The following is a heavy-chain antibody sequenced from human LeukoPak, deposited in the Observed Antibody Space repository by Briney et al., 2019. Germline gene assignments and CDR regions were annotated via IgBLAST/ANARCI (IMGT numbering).Heavy chain of an antibody. CDR3: AKDPAVVIITETYFDY. J-gene: IGHJ4*02. CDR2: ISGSDGST. V-gene: IGHV3-23*01. D-gene: IGHD3-3*01. CDR1: GFTFSSYA. Sequence: PGGSLRLSCAASGFTFSSYAMSWVRQAPGKGLEWVSGISGSDGSTYYADSVKGRFTISRDNSKNTLYLQMNSLRAEDTAVYYCAKDPAVVIITETYFDYWGQGTLVTVSS.